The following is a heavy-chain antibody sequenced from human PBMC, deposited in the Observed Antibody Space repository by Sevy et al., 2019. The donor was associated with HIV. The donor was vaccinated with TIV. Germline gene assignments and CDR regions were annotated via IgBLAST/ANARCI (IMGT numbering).Heavy chain of an antibody. CDR3: ATDHPPEQLVSDY. V-gene: IGHV3-15*04. CDR2: IEIKIDGGTI. Sequence: GGSLRLSCAVSGFTFSSAWMSWFRQTPGKRLEWVGRIEIKIDGGTIYYVAPVKGRFSISRDDSKNTLFLQMNSLKTADTAVYYCATDHPPEQLVSDYWGQGTLVTVSS. J-gene: IGHJ4*02. CDR1: GFTFSSAW. D-gene: IGHD6-6*01.